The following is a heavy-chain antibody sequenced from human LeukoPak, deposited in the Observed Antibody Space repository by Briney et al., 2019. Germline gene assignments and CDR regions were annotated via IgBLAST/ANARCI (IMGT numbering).Heavy chain of an antibody. Sequence: GGSLRLSCAASGFTFSSYAMNWVRQAPGKGLEWVSAISGSGGSTYYADSVKGRFTISRDNSKNTLYLQMNRLRAEDTAVYYCAKDSRDYYDSSAYYSGAFDIWGQGTMVTVSS. D-gene: IGHD3-22*01. V-gene: IGHV3-23*01. CDR1: GFTFSSYA. CDR3: AKDSRDYYDSSAYYSGAFDI. J-gene: IGHJ3*02. CDR2: ISGSGGST.